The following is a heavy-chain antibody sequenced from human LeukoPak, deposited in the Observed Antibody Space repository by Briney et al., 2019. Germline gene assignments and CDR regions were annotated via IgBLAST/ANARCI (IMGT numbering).Heavy chain of an antibody. D-gene: IGHD6-19*01. CDR1: GFTFSSYS. J-gene: IGHJ4*02. CDR3: ARVVAATGGDY. Sequence: KTGGSLRLSCAASGFTFSSYSMNWVRQAPGQGLEWVSSMTSSSGYIYYADSVRGRLTISRDNAKNSLYLQMNSLRPEDTAVYYCARVVAATGGDYWGQGTLVTVSS. V-gene: IGHV3-21*01. CDR2: MTSSSGYI.